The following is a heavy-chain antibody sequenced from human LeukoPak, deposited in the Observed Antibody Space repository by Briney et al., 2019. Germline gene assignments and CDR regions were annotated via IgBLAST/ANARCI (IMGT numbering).Heavy chain of an antibody. CDR2: INPNNGGT. D-gene: IGHD1-26*01. J-gene: IGHJ4*02. CDR3: ARVFGRQLPDY. V-gene: IGHV1-2*02. CDR1: GYTFTAYY. Sequence: ASVKVPCKASGYTFTAYYMHWVRQAPGQGLEWMGWINPNNGGTNYAQKFQGRVTMARDTSISTAYMELSRLRSDDTAVYYCARVFGRQLPDYWGQGTLVTVSS.